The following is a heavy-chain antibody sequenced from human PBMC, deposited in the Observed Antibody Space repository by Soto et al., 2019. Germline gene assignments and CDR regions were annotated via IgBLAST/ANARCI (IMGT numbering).Heavy chain of an antibody. J-gene: IGHJ4*02. CDR2: INAGNGNT. Sequence: ASVKVSCKASGYTFTSYAMHWVRQAPGQRLEWMGWINAGNGNTKYSQKLQGRVTMTTDTSTSTAYMELRSLRSDDTAVYYCARGTHRVPLFYWGQGTLVTVSS. V-gene: IGHV1-3*01. D-gene: IGHD5-18*01. CDR3: ARGTHRVPLFY. CDR1: GYTFTSYA.